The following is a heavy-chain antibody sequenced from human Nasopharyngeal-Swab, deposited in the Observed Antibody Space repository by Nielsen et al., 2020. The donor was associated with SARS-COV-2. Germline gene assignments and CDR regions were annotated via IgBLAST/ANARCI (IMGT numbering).Heavy chain of an antibody. CDR3: ATRSGYYGSGSFYDY. Sequence: GESLKISCAASGFTFSSYAMSWVRQAPGKGLGWVSAISGSGGSTYYADSVKGRFTISRDNSKNTLYLQMNSLRAEDTAVYYCATRSGYYGSGSFYDYWGQGTLVTVSS. J-gene: IGHJ4*02. CDR1: GFTFSSYA. D-gene: IGHD3-10*01. V-gene: IGHV3-23*01. CDR2: ISGSGGST.